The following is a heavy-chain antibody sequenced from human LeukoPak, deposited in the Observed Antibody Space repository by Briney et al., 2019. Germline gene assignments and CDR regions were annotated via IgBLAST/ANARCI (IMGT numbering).Heavy chain of an antibody. CDR1: GGSISSYY. CDR2: IYTSGST. CDR3: ARDRAAAGHWFDP. V-gene: IGHV4-4*07. Sequence: TSETLSLTCTVSGGSISSYYWRLIRQPAGKGLEWIGRIYTSGSTNYNPSLKSRVTMSVDTSKNQFSLKLSSVTAADTAVYYCARDRAAAGHWFDPWGQGTLVTVSS. J-gene: IGHJ5*02. D-gene: IGHD6-13*01.